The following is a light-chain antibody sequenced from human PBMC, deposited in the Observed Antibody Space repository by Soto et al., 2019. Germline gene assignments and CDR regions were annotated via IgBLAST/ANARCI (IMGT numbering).Light chain of an antibody. CDR3: MQFTHWPWT. CDR2: KVS. J-gene: IGKJ1*01. V-gene: IGKV2-30*01. CDR1: HSLVYRDGSTY. Sequence: EVVRSQSPLSLRVTLGQPASISCRSSHSLVYRDGSTYLNWFQQRPGQSTRRLIYKVSNRDSGVPDRFSGSGSGTDFTLKISRLEAEDVGVYYCMQFTHWPWTFGQGTKVDIK.